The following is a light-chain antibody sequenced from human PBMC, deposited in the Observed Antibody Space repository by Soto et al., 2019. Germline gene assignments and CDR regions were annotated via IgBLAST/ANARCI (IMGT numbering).Light chain of an antibody. V-gene: IGKV3-20*01. CDR2: GAS. CDR1: QTVRTNY. J-gene: IGKJ4*01. Sequence: EIVLTQSPGTLSLSPGERATLSCRASQTVRTNYLAWFQHKPGQAPRLLIYGASSRATGIPDRFSGSGSGTEFTLTISSLEPEDFAVYFCQQYSDSPLTFGGGTKVEIK. CDR3: QQYSDSPLT.